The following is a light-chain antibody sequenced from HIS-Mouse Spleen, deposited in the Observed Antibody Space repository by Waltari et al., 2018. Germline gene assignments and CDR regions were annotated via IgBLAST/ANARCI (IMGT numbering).Light chain of an antibody. CDR1: SSDVGSYNL. J-gene: IGLJ2*01. CDR2: GGS. Sequence: QSALTQPASVSGSPGQSITISCTGTSSDVGSYNLVSWYQQHPGKAPKLMIYGGSKRPSGVSNRFSGSKDASANAGILLISGLQSEDEADYYCMIWHSSASVVFGGGTKLTVL. V-gene: IGLV2-14*02. CDR3: MIWHSSASVV.